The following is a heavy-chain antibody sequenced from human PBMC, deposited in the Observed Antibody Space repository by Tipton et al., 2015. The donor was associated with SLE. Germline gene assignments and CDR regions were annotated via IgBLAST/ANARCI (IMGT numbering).Heavy chain of an antibody. V-gene: IGHV4-59*08. Sequence: TLSLTCTVSGGSITNYYLGWIRQPPGQGLEWIGAIHLGGYTRHSSSFKSRVDISGDTSKNQFSLKLTSATAADTADYYCARYDNWNYDAFDAWGQGTRVTVAS. J-gene: IGHJ3*01. CDR1: GGSITNYY. CDR3: ARYDNWNYDAFDA. CDR2: IHLGGYT. D-gene: IGHD1-7*01.